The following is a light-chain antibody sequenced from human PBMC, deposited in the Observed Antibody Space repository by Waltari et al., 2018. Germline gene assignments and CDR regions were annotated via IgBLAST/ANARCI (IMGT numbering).Light chain of an antibody. J-gene: IGKJ4*01. V-gene: IGKV1-39*01. CDR1: QSISTS. CDR3: QQSYDNPLT. Sequence: DIQMTQSPSSLSASVGDRVTITCRASQSISTSVNWYQQKPGKAPRLLVYASSGLQSGVPSKFSGGGFGTNFTLTITSLEPEDSATYYCQQSYDNPLTFGGGTRVESK. CDR2: ASS.